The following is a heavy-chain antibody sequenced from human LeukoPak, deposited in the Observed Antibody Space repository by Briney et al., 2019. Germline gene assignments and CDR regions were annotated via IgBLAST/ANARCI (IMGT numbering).Heavy chain of an antibody. CDR3: ARVKSSGWLTFDY. J-gene: IGHJ4*02. D-gene: IGHD6-19*01. Sequence: GGSLRLSCAASGFTFSTYAMTWVRQAPGKGLEWVSAISGSDSSTYYADSVKGGFTISRDNSKNTLYLQMNSLRAEDTAVYYCARVKSSGWLTFDYWGQGTLVTVSS. CDR1: GFTFSTYA. CDR2: ISGSDSST. V-gene: IGHV3-23*01.